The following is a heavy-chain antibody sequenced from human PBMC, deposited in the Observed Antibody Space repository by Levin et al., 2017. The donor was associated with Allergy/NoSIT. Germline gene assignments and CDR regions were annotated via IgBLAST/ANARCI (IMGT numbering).Heavy chain of an antibody. Sequence: PGGSLRLSCAASGFTFNDAWMSWVRRAPGTGLEWVGHIKTKPYGEATEYAAPVKGRFTISRDDSKNIVYLQMNSLKTEDTAVYYCSAGLRYSDMDVWGQGTTVTVSS. J-gene: IGHJ6*02. CDR3: SAGLRYSDMDV. D-gene: IGHD4-17*01. V-gene: IGHV3-15*01. CDR2: IKTKPYGEAT. CDR1: GFTFNDAW.